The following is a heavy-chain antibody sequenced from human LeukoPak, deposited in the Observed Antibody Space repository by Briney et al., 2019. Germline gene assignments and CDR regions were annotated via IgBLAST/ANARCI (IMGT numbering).Heavy chain of an antibody. V-gene: IGHV1-8*02. CDR2: MNPNSGNT. CDR1: GGTFSSYA. Sequence: GASVKVSCKASGGTFSSYAISWVRQATGQGLEWMGWMNPNSGNTGYAQKFQGRVTMTRNTSISTAYMELSSLRSEDTAVYYCARVGATVWGQGTLVTVSS. CDR3: ARVGATV. J-gene: IGHJ4*02. D-gene: IGHD1-26*01.